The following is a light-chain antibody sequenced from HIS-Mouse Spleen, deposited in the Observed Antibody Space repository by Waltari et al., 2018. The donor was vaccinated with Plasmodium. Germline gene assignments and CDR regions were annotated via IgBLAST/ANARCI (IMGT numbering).Light chain of an antibody. CDR3: YSAADNNRV. V-gene: IGLV3-27*01. Sequence: SYELTQPSSVSVSPGQTARITCYGDVLAKKNARWFQQKPSQAPGLVIYKDSARPSGIPERFSGSSSGTTVTLTISGAQVEDEADYYCYSAADNNRVFGGGTKLTVL. J-gene: IGLJ3*02. CDR1: VLAKKN. CDR2: KDS.